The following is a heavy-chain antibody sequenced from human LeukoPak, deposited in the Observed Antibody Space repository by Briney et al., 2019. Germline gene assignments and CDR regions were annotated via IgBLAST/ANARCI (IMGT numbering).Heavy chain of an antibody. CDR2: ISYDGSNK. Sequence: PGRSLRLSCAASGFTFSSYGVHWVRQAPGKGLEWVAVISYDGSNKYYADSVKGRFTISRDNSKNTLYLQMNSLRAEDTAVYYCAKGASGYCSGGSCRPLRYGMDVWGQGTTVTVSS. J-gene: IGHJ6*02. D-gene: IGHD2-15*01. CDR3: AKGASGYCSGGSCRPLRYGMDV. V-gene: IGHV3-30*18. CDR1: GFTFSSYG.